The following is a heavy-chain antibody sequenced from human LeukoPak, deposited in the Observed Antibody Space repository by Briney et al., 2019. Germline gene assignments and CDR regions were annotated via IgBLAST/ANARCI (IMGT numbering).Heavy chain of an antibody. D-gene: IGHD6-19*01. CDR2: IYRNGDT. J-gene: IGHJ6*02. V-gene: IGHV4-59*08. CDR1: GASISSYP. CDR3: ARQGLVHYYYGMDV. Sequence: SETLALTCTVSGASISSYPWSWIRQAPGKGLEWIGYIYRNGDTRYNPSLESRVTISLDTSENQLSLRLSSVTAADTAVYYCARQGLVHYYYGMDVWGRGTTVTVSS.